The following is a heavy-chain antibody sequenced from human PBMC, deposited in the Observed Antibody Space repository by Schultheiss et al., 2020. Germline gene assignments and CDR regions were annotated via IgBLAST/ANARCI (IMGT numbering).Heavy chain of an antibody. V-gene: IGHV3-53*01. CDR1: GFTVSSNY. CDR2: IYSGGST. J-gene: IGHJ4*02. CDR3: ASSNRPRYYGDYSKSSASSSRDY. D-gene: IGHD4-17*01. Sequence: GGSLRLSCAASGFTVSSNYMSWVRQAPGKGLEWVSVIYSGGSTYYADSVKGRFTISRDNSKNTLYLQMNSLRAEDTAVYYCASSNRPRYYGDYSKSSASSSRDYWGQGTLVTVSS.